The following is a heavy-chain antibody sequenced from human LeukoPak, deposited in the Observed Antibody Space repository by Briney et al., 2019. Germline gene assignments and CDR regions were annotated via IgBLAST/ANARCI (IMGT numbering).Heavy chain of an antibody. CDR1: GFSISSHY. CDR3: ARDGDSSSWTYYYYYYMDV. Sequence: SETLSLTCTVSGFSISSHYWSWIRQPPGKGLEWIGYIYYSGSTNYNPSLKSRVTISVDTSKNQFSLKLSSVTAADTAVYYCARDGDSSSWTYYYYYYMDVWGKGTTLTVSS. V-gene: IGHV4-59*11. J-gene: IGHJ6*03. CDR2: IYYSGST. D-gene: IGHD6-13*01.